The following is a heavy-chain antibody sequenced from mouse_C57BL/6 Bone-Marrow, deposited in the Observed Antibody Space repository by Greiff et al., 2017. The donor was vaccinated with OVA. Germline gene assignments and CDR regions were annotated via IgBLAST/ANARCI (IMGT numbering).Heavy chain of an antibody. J-gene: IGHJ2*01. V-gene: IGHV1-15*01. CDR2: IDPETGGT. D-gene: IGHD2-4*01. Sequence: QVQLQQSGAELVRPGASVTLSCKASGYSFTDYEMHWVKQTPVHGLEWIGAIDPETGGTAYNQKFKGKAILTADKSSSTAYMELRSLTSEDSAVYYCTYDYGGYWGQGTTLTVSS. CDR1: GYSFTDYE. CDR3: TYDYGGY.